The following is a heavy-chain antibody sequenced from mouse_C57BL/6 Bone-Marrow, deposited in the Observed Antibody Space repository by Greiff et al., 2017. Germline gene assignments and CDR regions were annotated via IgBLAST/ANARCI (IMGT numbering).Heavy chain of an antibody. CDR2: SRNKANDYTK. V-gene: IGHV7-1*01. J-gene: IGHJ1*03. Sequence: EVQLVESGGGLVQSGRSLRLSCATSGFTFSDFYMEWVRQAPGKGLEWIAASRNKANDYTKEYSASVKGRFIVSRDTTQSILYLQMNALRAEDTATYYCARDALETVVHWYFDVWGTGTTVTVSS. D-gene: IGHD1-1*01. CDR3: ARDALETVVHWYFDV. CDR1: GFTFSDFY.